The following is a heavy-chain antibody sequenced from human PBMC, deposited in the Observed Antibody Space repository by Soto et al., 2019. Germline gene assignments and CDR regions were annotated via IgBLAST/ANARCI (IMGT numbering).Heavy chain of an antibody. V-gene: IGHV3-30*04. CDR3: ARTRNGGVADSFDS. CDR2: ISRDGSYI. D-gene: IGHD3-3*01. J-gene: IGHJ5*01. CDR1: GFTFSRYA. Sequence: QVQLVESGGGEVQPGGSLRLSCAASGFTFSRYAIHWVRLTPGRGLEWVLAISRDGSYIYYTDSVNGRFTVSRDNSKNTVFVQMNRLIPDDTALYFCARTRNGGVADSFDSWGQGTRVTVSS.